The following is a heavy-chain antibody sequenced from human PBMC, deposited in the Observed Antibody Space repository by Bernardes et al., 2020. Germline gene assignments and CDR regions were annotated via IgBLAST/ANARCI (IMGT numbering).Heavy chain of an antibody. CDR2: ISGRDGRI. D-gene: IGHD6-13*01. V-gene: IGHV3-23*01. Sequence: GGSLRLSCSASGFSFDKNAMTWVRQAPGRGLEWVSTISGRDGRIYYADSLRGRFTISRDNSRSTLYLQVNGLRVEDTALYYCAKDADDSTWHGLNFIDSWGRGTPVIVSS. CDR3: AKDADDSTWHGLNFIDS. J-gene: IGHJ1*01. CDR1: GFSFDKNA.